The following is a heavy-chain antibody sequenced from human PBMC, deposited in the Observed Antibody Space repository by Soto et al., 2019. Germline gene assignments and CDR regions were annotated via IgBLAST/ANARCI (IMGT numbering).Heavy chain of an antibody. Sequence: GGSLRLSCAASGFTFSSYSMNWVRQAPGKGLEWVSSISSSSSYIYYADSVKGRFTISRDNAKNSLYLQMNSLRAEDTAVYYCARDWWGDFHYGMDVWGQGTTVTVSS. D-gene: IGHD2-8*02. CDR1: GFTFSSYS. CDR3: ARDWWGDFHYGMDV. V-gene: IGHV3-21*01. CDR2: ISSSSSYI. J-gene: IGHJ6*02.